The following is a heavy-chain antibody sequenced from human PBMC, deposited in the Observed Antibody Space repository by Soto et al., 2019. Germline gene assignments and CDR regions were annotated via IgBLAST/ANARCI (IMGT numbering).Heavy chain of an antibody. CDR2: IIPILGIA. J-gene: IGHJ6*03. CDR1: GGTFSSYT. V-gene: IGHV1-69*02. D-gene: IGHD6-13*01. Sequence: GASVKVSCKASGGTFSSYTISWVRQAPGQGLEWMGRIIPILGIANYAQKFQGRVTITADKSTSTAYMELSSLRSEDTAVYYCAAGVAAAGYYYYYMDVWGKGTTVTVSS. CDR3: AAGVAAAGYYYYYMDV.